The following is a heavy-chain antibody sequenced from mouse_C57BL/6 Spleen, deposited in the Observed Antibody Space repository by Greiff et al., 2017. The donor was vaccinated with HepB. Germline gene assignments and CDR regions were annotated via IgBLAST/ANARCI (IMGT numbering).Heavy chain of an antibody. D-gene: IGHD1-1*01. CDR2: ISDGGSYT. CDR1: GFTFSSYA. V-gene: IGHV5-4*01. J-gene: IGHJ3*01. Sequence: EVQLVESGGGLVKPGGSLKLSCAASGFTFSSYAMSWVRQTPEKRLEWVATISDGGSYTYYPDNVKGRFTISRDNAKNNLYLQMSHLKSEDTAMYYCAREEDYGSPFAYWGQGTLVTVSA. CDR3: AREEDYGSPFAY.